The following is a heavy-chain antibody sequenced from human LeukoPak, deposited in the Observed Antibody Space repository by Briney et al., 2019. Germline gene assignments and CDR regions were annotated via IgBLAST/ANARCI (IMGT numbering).Heavy chain of an antibody. CDR1: GFSFSNFA. CDR3: AKRSCGGGSCNFDY. CDR2: VSSRGTTI. V-gene: IGHV3-23*01. J-gene: IGHJ4*02. Sequence: GGSLRLSCVASGFSFSNFAMNWVRQAPGKGLEWVSYVSSRGTTIYYADSVKGRFTISRDNSKNTLYLQMNSLRAEDTAVYYCAKRSCGGGSCNFDYWGQGTLVTVSS. D-gene: IGHD2-15*01.